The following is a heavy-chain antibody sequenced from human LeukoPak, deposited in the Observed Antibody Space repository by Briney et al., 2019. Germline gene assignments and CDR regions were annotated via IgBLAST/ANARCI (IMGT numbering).Heavy chain of an antibody. V-gene: IGHV4-59*01. CDR3: ARMSGSYSYFDY. CDR1: GGSISSYY. J-gene: IGHJ4*02. CDR2: IYYIGST. D-gene: IGHD1-26*01. Sequence: PSETLSPTCTVSGGSISSYYWNWLRQPPGKGLEWIGYIYYIGSTNYNPSLKSRVSMSVDTSKNQFSLKLISVTAADTAVYYCARMSGSYSYFDYWGQGALVTVSS.